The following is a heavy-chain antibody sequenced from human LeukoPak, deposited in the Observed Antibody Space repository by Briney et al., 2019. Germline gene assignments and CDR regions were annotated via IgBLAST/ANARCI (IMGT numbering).Heavy chain of an antibody. CDR3: ARRYDSSGYYGLFDY. V-gene: IGHV5-51*01. Sequence: GESLKISCKGSGYSFTSYWIAWVRQMPGKGLEWMGIIYPYDSDTRYSPSFQGQATISADKSISTAYLQWSSLKASDTAIYYCARRYDSSGYYGLFDYWGQGTLVTVSS. CDR1: GYSFTSYW. D-gene: IGHD3-22*01. J-gene: IGHJ4*02. CDR2: IYPYDSDT.